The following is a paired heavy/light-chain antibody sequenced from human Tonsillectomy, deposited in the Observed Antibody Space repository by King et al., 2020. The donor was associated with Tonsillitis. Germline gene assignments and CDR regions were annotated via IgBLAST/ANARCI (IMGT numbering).Light chain of an antibody. Sequence: SYDLTQPPSVSVSPGQTASITCSGDKLGNKYACWYQQRPGQSPVLVIYQDNKRPSGIPERFSGSNSGNTATLTISGTQAMDEADYYCQAWDSVFLVFGGGTKLTVL. J-gene: IGLJ3*02. CDR1: KLGNKY. CDR2: QDN. CDR3: QAWDSVFLV. V-gene: IGLV3-1*01.
Heavy chain of an antibody. Sequence: EVQLVESGGGLVKPGGSLRLSCAASGFTFTSYSMNWVRQAPGKGLEWVSSISSSSTYIYYADSMKGRFTISRDNAKNSLYLQMNSLRAEDTAVYYCARGLMVHATPPDDAFDIWGQGTMVTVSS. CDR2: ISSSSTYI. V-gene: IGHV3-21*01. CDR3: ARGLMVHATPPDDAFDI. J-gene: IGHJ3*02. D-gene: IGHD2-8*01. CDR1: GFTFTSYS.